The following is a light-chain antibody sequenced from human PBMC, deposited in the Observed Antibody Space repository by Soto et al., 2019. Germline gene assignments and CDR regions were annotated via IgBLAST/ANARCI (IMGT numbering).Light chain of an antibody. CDR1: QTVFSNY. V-gene: IGKV3-20*01. CDR2: DTS. Sequence: EIVFTQSPGTLSLSPGERATLSCRATQTVFSNYIGWYQQKPGQTPRLLIYDTSTRATGVPTRFSGSESGTDFTLTISRLEPEDFAVYYCQQYGSSGTFGQGTKVDIK. CDR3: QQYGSSGT. J-gene: IGKJ1*01.